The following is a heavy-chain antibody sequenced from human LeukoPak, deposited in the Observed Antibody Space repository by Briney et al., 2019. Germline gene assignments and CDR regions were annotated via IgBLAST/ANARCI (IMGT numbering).Heavy chain of an antibody. V-gene: IGHV1-2*06. D-gene: IGHD3-10*01. CDR1: EYTFTGYY. CDR2: INPNTGGT. Sequence: ASVKVSCKASEYTFTGYYLHWVRQAPGQGLEWMGRINPNTGGTNYARKFQGRVTMTRDTSISTTYMELSRLDSDDTAVYYCARAKSTYGSGSYSDYWGQGTLVTVTS. CDR3: ARAKSTYGSGSYSDY. J-gene: IGHJ4*02.